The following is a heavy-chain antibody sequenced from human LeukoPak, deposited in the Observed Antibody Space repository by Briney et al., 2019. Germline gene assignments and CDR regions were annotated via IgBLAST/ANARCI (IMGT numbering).Heavy chain of an antibody. J-gene: IGHJ4*02. CDR1: GFTFSSYS. CDR2: ISSSSSYI. D-gene: IGHD3-9*01. V-gene: IGHV3-21*01. CDR3: ARLDILTGYYIPSY. Sequence: EPGGSLRLSCAASGFTFSSYSMNWVRQAPGKGLEWVSSISSSSSYIYYADSVKGRFTISRDNAKNSLYLQMNSLRAEDTAVYYCARLDILTGYYIPSYWGQGTLVTVSS.